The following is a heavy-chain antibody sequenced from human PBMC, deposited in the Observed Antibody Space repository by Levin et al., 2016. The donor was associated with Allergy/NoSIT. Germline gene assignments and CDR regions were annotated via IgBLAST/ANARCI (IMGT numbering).Heavy chain of an antibody. CDR2: ISNSGHTK. V-gene: IGHV3-48*03. Sequence: GESLKISCTASGFTFSGYEMSWVRQTPAKGLEWVSYISNSGHTKTYADSVKGRFSISRDNSNNSLYLHMKSLRPEDTAVYYCVRDDYPPGLDVWGQGTTVTVS. D-gene: IGHD4/OR15-4a*01. CDR3: VRDDYPPGLDV. J-gene: IGHJ6*02. CDR1: GFTFSGYE.